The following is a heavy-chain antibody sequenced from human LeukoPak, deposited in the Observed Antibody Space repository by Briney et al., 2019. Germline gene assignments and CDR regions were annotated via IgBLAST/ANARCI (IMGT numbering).Heavy chain of an antibody. V-gene: IGHV3-23*01. Sequence: GGSLRLSCAASGFSFSSYAMSWVRQAPGMRLEWVSSISGSGEITYYADSLEGRFTISRDNSKNTLYLQMSSLRAEDTAVYYCARETHGGPWGQGTLVTVSS. CDR3: ARETHGGP. CDR1: GFSFSSYA. CDR2: ISGSGEIT. J-gene: IGHJ5*02.